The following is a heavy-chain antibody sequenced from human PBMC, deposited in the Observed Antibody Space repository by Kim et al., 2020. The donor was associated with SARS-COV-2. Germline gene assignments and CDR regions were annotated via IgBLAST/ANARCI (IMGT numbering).Heavy chain of an antibody. Sequence: GGSLRLSCAASGFTFDDYAMHWVRQAPGKGLEWVSGISWNSGSIGYADSVKGRFTISRDNAKNSLYLQMNSLRAEDTALYYCAKDIAGWLQGIDYWGQGTLVTVSS. J-gene: IGHJ4*02. CDR3: AKDIAGWLQGIDY. CDR2: ISWNSGSI. V-gene: IGHV3-9*01. CDR1: GFTFDDYA. D-gene: IGHD5-12*01.